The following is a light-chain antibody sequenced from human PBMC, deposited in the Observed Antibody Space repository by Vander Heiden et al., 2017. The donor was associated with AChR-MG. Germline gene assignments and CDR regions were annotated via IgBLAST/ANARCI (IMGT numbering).Light chain of an antibody. Sequence: QSVLTQPPSASGTPGQRVTISSSGGPSNTGYNTVNWYQQFPGTAPQRLIYRDSQRPSGVPARVSSSKSGASASLAISGLQSEDEADYCCAAWDDSLNVRLFGGGTKLTVL. CDR3: AAWDDSLNVRL. CDR2: RDS. J-gene: IGLJ2*01. CDR1: PSNTGYNT. V-gene: IGLV1-44*01.